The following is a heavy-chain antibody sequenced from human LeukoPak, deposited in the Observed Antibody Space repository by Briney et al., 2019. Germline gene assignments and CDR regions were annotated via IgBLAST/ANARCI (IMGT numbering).Heavy chain of an antibody. D-gene: IGHD3-3*01. Sequence: PSETLSLTCTVSGGSISSSSYYWGWIRQPPGKGLEWIGSIYYSGSTYYNPSLKSRVTISVDTSKNQFSLKLSSVTAADTAVYYCARQDKEYYDLSSVRSWFDPWGQGTLVTVSS. J-gene: IGHJ5*02. CDR1: GGSISSSSYY. V-gene: IGHV4-39*01. CDR2: IYYSGST. CDR3: ARQDKEYYDLSSVRSWFDP.